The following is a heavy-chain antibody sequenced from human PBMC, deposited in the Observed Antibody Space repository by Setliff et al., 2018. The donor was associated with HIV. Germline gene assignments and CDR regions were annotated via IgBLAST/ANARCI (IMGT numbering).Heavy chain of an antibody. V-gene: IGHV3-53*01. J-gene: IGHJ4*02. D-gene: IGHD2-21*01. CDR1: GLTVSRNY. CDR2: IYSGGNT. Sequence: GSLRLSCAASGLTVSRNYMTWVRQAPGKGLEWVSVIYSGGNTYYADSVKGRFTISRDTAKNTVYLQMNSLRAEDTAVYYCAREEIIAWAYFDFWGQGTLVTVSS. CDR3: AREEIIAWAYFDF.